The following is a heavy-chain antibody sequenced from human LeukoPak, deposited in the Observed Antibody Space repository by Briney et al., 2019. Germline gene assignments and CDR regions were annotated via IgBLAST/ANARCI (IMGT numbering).Heavy chain of an antibody. J-gene: IGHJ4*02. Sequence: ASVKVSCKASGYSFTSHDINWVRQATGQGLAWMGWTNPNSGNTGYAQKFQDRVTMARNTSISTAYLELSSLGSEDTAMYYCASALKRGSAGTLIDHWGQGTLVTVSS. CDR1: GYSFTSHD. V-gene: IGHV1-8*01. CDR2: TNPNSGNT. CDR3: ASALKRGSAGTLIDH. D-gene: IGHD6-13*01.